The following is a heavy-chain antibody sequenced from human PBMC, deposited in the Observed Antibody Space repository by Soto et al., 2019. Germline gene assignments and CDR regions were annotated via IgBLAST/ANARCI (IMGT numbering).Heavy chain of an antibody. CDR3: ARYSKADTENLDY. Sequence: QVTVMESGPVLVKPTETVTLTFTVSGFSLSNARMGVSWNPQPPGKALEWLAPIFSNDEHTYSTSLKSRLTISKDTSKSEVVRTMTTMYPVAAATYYSARYSKADTENLDYWGEGTLDIVSS. D-gene: IGHD6-19*01. V-gene: IGHV2-26*01. CDR1: GFSLSNARMG. J-gene: IGHJ4*02. CDR2: IFSNDEH.